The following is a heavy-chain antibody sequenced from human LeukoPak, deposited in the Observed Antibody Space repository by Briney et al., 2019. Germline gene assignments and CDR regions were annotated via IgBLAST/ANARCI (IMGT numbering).Heavy chain of an antibody. CDR3: ARSIPYGTTWYGRSDY. CDR2: IKPDGTTK. CDR1: GFPFSSYS. D-gene: IGHD6-13*01. J-gene: IGHJ4*02. Sequence: GGSLRLSCAASGFPFSSYSMTWVRQAPGKGLEWMANIKPDGTTKFYVDSVKGRFTISRDNALNSLYLQMNSLRAEDTAIYYCARSIPYGTTWYGRSDYWGQGTLVTVSS. V-gene: IGHV3-7*03.